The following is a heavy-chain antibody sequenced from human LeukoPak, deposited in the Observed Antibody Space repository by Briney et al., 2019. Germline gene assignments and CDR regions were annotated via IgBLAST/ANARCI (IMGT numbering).Heavy chain of an antibody. J-gene: IGHJ4*01. CDR3: ARDSVEWYIFDY. CDR2: TNRDGSST. D-gene: IGHD3-3*01. V-gene: IGHV3-74*01. Sequence: GGSLRLSCAASGFTFSSYWMHWVRQARGKGPVWVARTNRDGSSTAYADSVKGRFTISKDNAKNTLYLLMNSLRAEDTAVYYCARDSVEWYIFDYWGQGTLVTVSS. CDR1: GFTFSSYW.